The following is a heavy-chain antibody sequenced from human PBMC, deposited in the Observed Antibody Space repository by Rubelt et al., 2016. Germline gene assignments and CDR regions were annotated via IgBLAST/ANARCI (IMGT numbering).Heavy chain of an antibody. CDR1: SFS. CDR2: ISRSSGDI. D-gene: IGHD4-17*01. Sequence: SFSMSWVRQAPGKGLEWVAIISRSSGDIFYADSLKGRFTISRDNAKDSLYLQMDSLRAEDTAVYYCARGETTVTRSFDYWGQGTLVTVSS. V-gene: IGHV3-21*01. J-gene: IGHJ4*02. CDR3: ARGETTVTRSFDY.